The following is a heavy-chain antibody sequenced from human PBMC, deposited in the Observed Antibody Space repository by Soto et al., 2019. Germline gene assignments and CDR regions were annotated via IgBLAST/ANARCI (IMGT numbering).Heavy chain of an antibody. J-gene: IGHJ6*02. CDR1: GGSVSSGSYY. CDR3: ARDGGIAVAGTGNYYYGMDV. D-gene: IGHD6-19*01. V-gene: IGHV4-61*01. CDR2: IYYSGST. Sequence: SETLSLTCTVSGGSVSSGSYYWSWIRQPPGKGLEWIGYIYYSGSTNYNPSLKSRVTISVDTSKNQFSLKLSSVTAADTAVYYCARDGGIAVAGTGNYYYGMDVWGQGTMVTVSS.